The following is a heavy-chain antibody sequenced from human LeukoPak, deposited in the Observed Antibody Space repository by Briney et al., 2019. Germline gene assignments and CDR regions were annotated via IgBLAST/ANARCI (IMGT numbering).Heavy chain of an antibody. CDR3: AKEGMAYCSGGSCYDDEDAFDI. D-gene: IGHD2-15*01. J-gene: IGHJ3*02. V-gene: IGHV3-30*18. CDR1: GFTFSSYG. CDR2: ISYDGSNK. Sequence: GGSLRLSCAASGFTFSSYGMHWVRQAPGKGLEWVAVISYDGSNKYYADSVKGRFTISRDNSKNTLFLQMNSLRAEDTAVYYCAKEGMAYCSGGSCYDDEDAFDIWGQGTMVTVSS.